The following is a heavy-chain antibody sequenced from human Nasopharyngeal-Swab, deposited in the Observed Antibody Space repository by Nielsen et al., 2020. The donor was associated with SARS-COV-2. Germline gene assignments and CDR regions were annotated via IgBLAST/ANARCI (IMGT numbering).Heavy chain of an antibody. V-gene: IGHV4-59*08. J-gene: IGHJ6*03. D-gene: IGHD3-16*01. CDR1: GGSISDYH. Sequence: SETLSLTCSVSGGSISDYHWSWIRQPPGKGLEWIGYIYSNGGTNYNPSFKSRLTTSVDTSKNQFSLKLSSVTAEDTAVYYCARRGKDGYGYHYYYMDVWGKGATVTVSS. CDR2: IYSNGGT. CDR3: ARRGKDGYGYHYYYMDV.